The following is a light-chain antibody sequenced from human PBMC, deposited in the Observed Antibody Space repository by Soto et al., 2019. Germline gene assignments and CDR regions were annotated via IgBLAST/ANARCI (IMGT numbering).Light chain of an antibody. V-gene: IGKV1-9*01. CDR3: QQVKSYPIT. J-gene: IGKJ5*01. Sequence: IQLTQSPSFLSASVGDRVTITCRASQGIRSFLAWYQQKPGKAPNLLIYAASTLQSGVPSRFAGSGSGTEFTLTISSLQPEDFATYYCQQVKSYPITFGQGTRLESK. CDR2: AAS. CDR1: QGIRSF.